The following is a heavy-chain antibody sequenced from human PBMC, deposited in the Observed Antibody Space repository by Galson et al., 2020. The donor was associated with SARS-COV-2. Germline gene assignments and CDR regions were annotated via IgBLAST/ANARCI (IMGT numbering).Heavy chain of an antibody. CDR1: GFTFSSYW. J-gene: IGHJ3*02. V-gene: IGHV3-7*03. Sequence: GGSLRLSCAASGFTFSSYWMSWVRQAPGKGLEWVANIKQDGSEKYYVDSVKGRFTISRDNAKNSLYLQMNSLRAEDTAVYYCARDDYDFWSGPGHDAFDIWGQGTMVTVSS. CDR3: ARDDYDFWSGPGHDAFDI. CDR2: IKQDGSEK. D-gene: IGHD3-3*01.